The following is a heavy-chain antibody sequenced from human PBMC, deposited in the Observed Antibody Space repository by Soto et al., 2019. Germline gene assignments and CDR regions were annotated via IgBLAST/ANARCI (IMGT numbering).Heavy chain of an antibody. D-gene: IGHD5-12*01. CDR2: IYSGGST. V-gene: IGHV3-53*01. CDR1: GFTLSSNY. J-gene: IGHJ4*02. Sequence: LRLSCAASGFTLSSNYMSWVRQAPVKGLEWVSVIYSGGSTDYADSVKGRFTISRDNPKNTVYLQMNSLRVEDTAVYYCARARDGYNFLYEPTWGQGTLVTVSS. CDR3: ARARDGYNFLYEPT.